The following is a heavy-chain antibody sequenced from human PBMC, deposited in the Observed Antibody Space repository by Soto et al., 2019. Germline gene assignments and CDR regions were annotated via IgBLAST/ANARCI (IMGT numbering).Heavy chain of an antibody. Sequence: QVQLVESGGGVVQPGRSLRLSCAASGFTFSSYGMHWVRQAPGKGLEWMAVIWYDGSNKYYADSVKGRFTISRDNSKNTLYLQMNSLRAEDTAVYYCARSELGYSYGKYYFDYWGQGTLVTVSS. D-gene: IGHD5-18*01. CDR3: ARSELGYSYGKYYFDY. CDR1: GFTFSSYG. CDR2: IWYDGSNK. V-gene: IGHV3-33*01. J-gene: IGHJ4*02.